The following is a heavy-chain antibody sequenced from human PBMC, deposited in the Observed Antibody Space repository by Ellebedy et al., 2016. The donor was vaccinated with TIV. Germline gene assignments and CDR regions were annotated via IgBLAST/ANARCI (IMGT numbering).Heavy chain of an antibody. J-gene: IGHJ6*02. CDR3: AKRDGLIAPQYYYYGMDV. Sequence: GGSLRLXXAASGFTFSSYAMSWVRQAPGKGLEWVSAISGSGGSTYYADSVKDRFTISRDNSKNTLYLQMNSLRAEDTAVYYCAKRDGLIAPQYYYYGMDVWGQGTTVTVSS. V-gene: IGHV3-23*01. CDR1: GFTFSSYA. D-gene: IGHD3-22*01. CDR2: ISGSGGST.